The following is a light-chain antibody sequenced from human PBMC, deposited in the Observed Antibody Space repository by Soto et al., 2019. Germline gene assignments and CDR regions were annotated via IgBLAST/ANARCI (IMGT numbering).Light chain of an antibody. CDR1: SSDVGGYNY. CDR2: EVS. V-gene: IGLV2-14*01. Sequence: QSALTQPASVSGSPGQSITISCTGTSSDVGGYNYVSWYQQHPGKAPKLVISEVSNRPSGVSGRFSGSKSGNTASLTISGLQAEDETYYYCSSYTSSSTLDVFGTGTKLTVL. CDR3: SSYTSSSTLDV. J-gene: IGLJ1*01.